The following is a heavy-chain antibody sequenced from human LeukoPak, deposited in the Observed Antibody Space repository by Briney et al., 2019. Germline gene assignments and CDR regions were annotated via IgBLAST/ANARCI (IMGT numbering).Heavy chain of an antibody. D-gene: IGHD3-10*01. CDR3: AKEKGTSYSRFDY. CDR1: GFTFSNYA. Sequence: VSLRLSCVASGFTFSNYAMSWVRQAPGKGLEWVSGISASGGSTFYPDSVKGAFTISRDKSKNTLYLQINSPRDGDTAVYYFAKEKGTSYSRFDYWGQGTLVNVPS. J-gene: IGHJ4*01. V-gene: IGHV3-23*01. CDR2: ISASGGST.